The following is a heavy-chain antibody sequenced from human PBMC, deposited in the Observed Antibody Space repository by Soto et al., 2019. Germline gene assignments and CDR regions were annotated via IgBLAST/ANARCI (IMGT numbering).Heavy chain of an antibody. Sequence: ASVKVSCKASGYTFTSYAMHWVRQAPGQRLEWMGWINAGNGNTKYSQKFQGRVTITRDTSASTAYMELSSLRSEDTAVYYCARTPAPYDFWSGYYTRDYYYYMDVWGKGTTVTVSS. V-gene: IGHV1-3*01. CDR1: GYTFTSYA. CDR2: INAGNGNT. D-gene: IGHD3-3*01. CDR3: ARTPAPYDFWSGYYTRDYYYYMDV. J-gene: IGHJ6*03.